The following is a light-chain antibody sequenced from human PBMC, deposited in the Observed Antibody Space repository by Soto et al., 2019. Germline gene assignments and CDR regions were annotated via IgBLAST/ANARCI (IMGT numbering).Light chain of an antibody. J-gene: IGLJ2*01. Sequence: QAVVTQPPSVSGAPGQRVTISCTGSSSNIGAGYDVHWYQQLPGTAPKLLIYGNSNRPSGVPDRFSASKSGTSGSLTISGLRFEDEADYYCAAWDDSLRVVLFGGGTKLTVL. CDR1: SSNIGAGYD. V-gene: IGLV1-40*01. CDR3: AAWDDSLRVVL. CDR2: GNS.